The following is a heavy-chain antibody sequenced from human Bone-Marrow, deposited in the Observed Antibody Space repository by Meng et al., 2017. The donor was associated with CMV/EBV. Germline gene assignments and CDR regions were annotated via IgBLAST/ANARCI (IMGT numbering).Heavy chain of an antibody. CDR3: AKAPYEYDSSGYAY. Sequence: GESLKISCAASGFRFNNYGMHWFRQAPGKGLEWVTFIRYDGGRTFYADSVEGRFTVSRDSSKNTLYLQMNSLRLDDTAVYYCAKAPYEYDSSGYAYWGQGKRVNVAS. CDR2: IRYDGGRT. V-gene: IGHV3-30*02. D-gene: IGHD3-22*01. CDR1: GFRFNNYG. J-gene: IGHJ4*02.